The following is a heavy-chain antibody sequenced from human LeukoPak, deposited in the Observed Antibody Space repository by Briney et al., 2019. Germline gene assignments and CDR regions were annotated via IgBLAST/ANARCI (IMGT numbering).Heavy chain of an antibody. CDR2: ISYDGSNK. CDR3: ARDTDSSSLDY. D-gene: IGHD6-6*01. CDR1: GFTFSSYA. J-gene: IGHJ4*02. Sequence: GGSLRLSCTASGFTFSSYAMHWVRQAPGKGLEWVAVISYDGSNKYYADSVKGRFTISRDNSKNTLYLQMNSLRAEDTAVYYCARDTDSSSLDYWGQGTLVTVSS. V-gene: IGHV3-30-3*01.